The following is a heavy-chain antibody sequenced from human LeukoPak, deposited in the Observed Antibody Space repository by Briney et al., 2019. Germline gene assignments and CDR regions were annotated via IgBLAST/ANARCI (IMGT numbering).Heavy chain of an antibody. V-gene: IGHV3-21*01. J-gene: IGHJ6*03. CDR1: GFTFSTYI. Sequence: GGSLRLSCAASGFTFSTYIMNWVRQAPGKGLEWVSSIGSSANYIYYADSVKGRFTISRDNAKNSLYLQMNSLRAEDTAVYYCARDAIAAAPAIGSYYYYYMDVWGKGTTVTTSS. CDR3: ARDAIAAAPAIGSYYYYYMDV. D-gene: IGHD6-25*01. CDR2: IGSSANYI.